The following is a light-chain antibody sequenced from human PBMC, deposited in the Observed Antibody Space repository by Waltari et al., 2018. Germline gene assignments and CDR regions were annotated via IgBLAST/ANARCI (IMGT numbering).Light chain of an antibody. V-gene: IGKV2-28*01. J-gene: IGKJ1*01. Sequence: ETVMTKSPLFLPVTPGEQAPIPFRSRQCLLHSSGSTYFDWYLQKPGQSPQLLIYMITMRASGVPDRFSGSGSGTDFTLIISRVEAEDVGIYYCMQARQTPWTFGQGTRVEIK. CDR3: MQARQTPWT. CDR1: QCLLHSSGSTY. CDR2: MIT.